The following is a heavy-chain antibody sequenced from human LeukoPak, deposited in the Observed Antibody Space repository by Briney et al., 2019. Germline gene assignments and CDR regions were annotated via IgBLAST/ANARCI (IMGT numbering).Heavy chain of an antibody. Sequence: GGSLRLSCAASGFSFSTYWMSWVRQAPGKGLEWVANIKKDGSEKYYLDSVKGRFTISRDNSKNTLYLQMNSLRAEDTAVYYCARDRFSSSYYYYGMDVWGQGTTVTVSS. CDR3: ARDRFSSSYYYYGMDV. D-gene: IGHD6-13*01. CDR1: GFSFSTYW. CDR2: IKKDGSEK. V-gene: IGHV3-7*01. J-gene: IGHJ6*02.